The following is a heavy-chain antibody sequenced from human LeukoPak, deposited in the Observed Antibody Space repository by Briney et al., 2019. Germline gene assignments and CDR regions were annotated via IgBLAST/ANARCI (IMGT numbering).Heavy chain of an antibody. Sequence: ASVKVSCKASGYTFTGYYMHWVRQAPGQGLEWMGWINPNSGGTYYSQKFQGRVTMTRDTSISTAYMEVSSLRSDDTAVYYCAMGQSLGGSQQLPALDYWGQGTLVTVSS. V-gene: IGHV1-2*02. D-gene: IGHD6-13*01. J-gene: IGHJ4*02. CDR2: INPNSGGT. CDR1: GYTFTGYY. CDR3: AMGQSLGGSQQLPALDY.